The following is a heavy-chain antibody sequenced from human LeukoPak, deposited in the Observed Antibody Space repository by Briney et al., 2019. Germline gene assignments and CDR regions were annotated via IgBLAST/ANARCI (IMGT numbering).Heavy chain of an antibody. D-gene: IGHD2-2*02. CDR2: INHSGST. J-gene: IGHJ4*02. V-gene: IGHV4-34*01. Sequence: SETLSLTCTVSGGSISSYYWSWIRQPPGKGLEGIGEINHSGSTNYNPSLKSRVTISVDTSKNQFSLKLSSVTAADTAVYYCARDSAAIGLFDYWGQGTLVTVSS. CDR3: ARDSAAIGLFDY. CDR1: GGSISSYY.